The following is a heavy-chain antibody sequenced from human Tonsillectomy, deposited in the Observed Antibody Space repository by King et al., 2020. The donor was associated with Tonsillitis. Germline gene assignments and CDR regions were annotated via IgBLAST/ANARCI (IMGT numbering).Heavy chain of an antibody. CDR3: AKDREVAVAWKSIDDAFDI. J-gene: IGHJ3*02. Sequence: VQLVESGGGLVQPGGSLRLSCAASGFTFSSYAMSWVRQAPGKGLEWVSAISGSGGRTYNADSVKGRFIISRDNSKNTLYLQMNSLRAEDTAVYYCAKDREVAVAWKSIDDAFDIWGQGTMVTVSS. D-gene: IGHD6-19*01. CDR2: ISGSGGRT. V-gene: IGHV3-23*04. CDR1: GFTFSSYA.